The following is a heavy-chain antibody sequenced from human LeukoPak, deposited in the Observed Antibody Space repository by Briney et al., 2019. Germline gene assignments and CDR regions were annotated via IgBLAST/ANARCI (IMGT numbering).Heavy chain of an antibody. V-gene: IGHV3-11*01. CDR2: ISSSGSTI. D-gene: IGHD3-3*01. Sequence: PGGSLRLSCAASGFTFSDYYMSWIRQAPGKGLEWVSYISSSGSTIYYADSVKGRFTISRDNAKNSLYLQMNSLRAEDTAVYYRTTDLRTIKLEWLFSYYYYYMDVWGKGTTVTVSS. CDR1: GFTFSDYY. CDR3: TTDLRTIKLEWLFSYYYYYMDV. J-gene: IGHJ6*03.